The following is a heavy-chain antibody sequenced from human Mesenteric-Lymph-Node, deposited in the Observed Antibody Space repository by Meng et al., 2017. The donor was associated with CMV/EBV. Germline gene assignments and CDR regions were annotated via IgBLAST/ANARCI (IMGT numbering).Heavy chain of an antibody. Sequence: VKVSCKASGGTFSSYAISWVRQAPGQGLEWMGGIIPFFGTANYAQKFQGRVTITTDESTSTAYMELSSLRSEDTAVYFCARGDDSSGYYSFGIDYWGQGTLVTVSS. D-gene: IGHD3-22*01. CDR2: IIPFFGTA. V-gene: IGHV1-69*13. J-gene: IGHJ4*02. CDR1: GGTFSSYA. CDR3: ARGDDSSGYYSFGIDY.